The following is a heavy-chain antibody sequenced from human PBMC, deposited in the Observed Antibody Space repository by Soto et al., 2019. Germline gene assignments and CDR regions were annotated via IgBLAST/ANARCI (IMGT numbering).Heavy chain of an antibody. CDR3: ARERAHYGMDV. J-gene: IGHJ6*02. CDR2: MNPNTGNT. Sequence: QVQLVQSGAEVKEPGASVKVSCKASGYTFTSYDISWVRQATGQGLEWMGWMNPNTGNTGFAQKFQGRVTMTRNTSTSTAYMELSSLRSEDTVVYYCARERAHYGMDVWGQGTTVTVSS. V-gene: IGHV1-8*01. CDR1: GYTFTSYD. D-gene: IGHD6-25*01.